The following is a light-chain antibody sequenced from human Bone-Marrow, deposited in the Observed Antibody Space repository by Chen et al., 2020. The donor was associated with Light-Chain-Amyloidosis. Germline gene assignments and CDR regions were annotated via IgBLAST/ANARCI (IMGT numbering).Light chain of an antibody. J-gene: IGKJ3*01. V-gene: IGKV6-21*01. Sequence: EIVLTQSPDFQSVTPKDTVTITCRASQSIGSSLHWYQQKPGLSPKLVVKYTSQSVSGVPSRFSGRGSGTHFTLTINSLEVEDAATYYCHQSSDFPITFGPGTKVDIK. CDR1: QSIGSS. CDR2: YTS. CDR3: HQSSDFPIT.